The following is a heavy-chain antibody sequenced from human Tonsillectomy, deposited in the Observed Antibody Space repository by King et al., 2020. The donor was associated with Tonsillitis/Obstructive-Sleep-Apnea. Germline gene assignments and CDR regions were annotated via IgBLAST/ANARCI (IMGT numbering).Heavy chain of an antibody. CDR2: INHSGST. CDR1: GGSFSGYF. Sequence: VQLQQWGAGLLKPSETLSLTCAVYGGSFSGYFWSWIRQPPGKGLEWIGEINHSGSTNYNPSLKSRVTISPDTSKNQFSLSLSSVTAADTAMYYCAREYFYHSSGYYDYWGQGTLVTVSS. CDR3: AREYFYHSSGYYDY. J-gene: IGHJ4*02. D-gene: IGHD3-22*01. V-gene: IGHV4-34*01.